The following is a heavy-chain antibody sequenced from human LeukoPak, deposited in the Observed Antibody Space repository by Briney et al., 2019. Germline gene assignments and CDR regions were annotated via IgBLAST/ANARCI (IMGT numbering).Heavy chain of an antibody. CDR1: GGTFSSCA. CDR2: IIPIFGTA. J-gene: IGHJ4*02. V-gene: IGHV1-69*05. Sequence: SVKVSCKASGGTFSSCAISWVRQAPGQGLEWMGGIIPIFGTANYAQKFQGRVTITTDESTSTAYMELSSLRSEDTAVYYCAREEFRYCGGDCYYYWGQGTLVTVSS. D-gene: IGHD2-21*01. CDR3: AREEFRYCGGDCYYY.